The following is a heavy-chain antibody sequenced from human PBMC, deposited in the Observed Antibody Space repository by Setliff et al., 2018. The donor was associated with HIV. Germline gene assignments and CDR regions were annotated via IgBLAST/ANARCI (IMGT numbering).Heavy chain of an antibody. J-gene: IGHJ4*02. CDR3: ALCRGEFLEWLLTLDY. CDR2: TTPLLGTT. V-gene: IGHV1-69*16. CDR1: GYSFTTYS. D-gene: IGHD3-3*01. Sequence: SVKVSCKASGYSFTTYSLNWVRQAPGQGLEWMGGTTPLLGTTNYAQKFQGRVTITTDEPTNTVYMELSGLRSEDTAVYYCALCRGEFLEWLLTLDYWGQGTQVTVSS.